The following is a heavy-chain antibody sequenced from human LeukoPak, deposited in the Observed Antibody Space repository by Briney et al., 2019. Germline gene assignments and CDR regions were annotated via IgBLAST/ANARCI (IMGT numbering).Heavy chain of an antibody. CDR1: GFTVSSNY. Sequence: PGGSLRLSCAASGFTVSSNYMSWVRQAPGKGLEWVAVISYDGSNKYYADSVKGRFTISRDNSKNTLYLQMNSLRAEDTAVYYCARSGVNYYGSGSYKAFDYWGQGTLVTVSS. V-gene: IGHV3-30-3*01. CDR2: ISYDGSNK. CDR3: ARSGVNYYGSGSYKAFDY. D-gene: IGHD3-10*01. J-gene: IGHJ4*02.